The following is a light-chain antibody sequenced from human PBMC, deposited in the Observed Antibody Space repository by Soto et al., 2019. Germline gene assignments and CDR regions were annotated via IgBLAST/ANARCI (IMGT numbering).Light chain of an antibody. CDR1: QNIHTN. CDR2: GAS. J-gene: IGKJ5*01. CDR3: QQYYNWPRT. Sequence: IVMTQAPGTLSGSPGERATPSCRASQNIHTNLAWYQQKPGQAPRFLFYGASTGATDLPARFSGSLSGTEFNLTIDSLQAEDLAVYYCQQYYNWPRTFGQGTRLEIK. V-gene: IGKV3-15*01.